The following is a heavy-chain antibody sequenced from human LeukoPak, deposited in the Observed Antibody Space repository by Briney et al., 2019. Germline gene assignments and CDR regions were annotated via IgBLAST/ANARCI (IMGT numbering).Heavy chain of an antibody. V-gene: IGHV3-23*01. Sequence: GGSLRLSCAASGFTFSSYGMSWVRQAPGKGLEWVSAISGSGGSTYYADSVKGRFTISRDNSENTLYLQMNSLRAEDTAAYYCAKDPRADDAFDIWGQGTMVTVSS. D-gene: IGHD6-19*01. CDR2: ISGSGGST. CDR1: GFTFSSYG. CDR3: AKDPRADDAFDI. J-gene: IGHJ3*02.